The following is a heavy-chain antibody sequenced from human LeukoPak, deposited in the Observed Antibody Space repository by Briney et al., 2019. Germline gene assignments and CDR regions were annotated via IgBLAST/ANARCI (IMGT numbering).Heavy chain of an antibody. CDR3: ARARIAAAGLFDY. Sequence: GSSVTVSCKASGGTFSSYAISWVRQAPGQGLEWMGRIIPILGIANYAQKFQGRVTITADKSTSTAYMELSSLRSEDTAVYYCARARIAAAGLFDYWGQGTLVTVSS. V-gene: IGHV1-69*04. D-gene: IGHD6-13*01. CDR1: GGTFSSYA. CDR2: IIPILGIA. J-gene: IGHJ4*02.